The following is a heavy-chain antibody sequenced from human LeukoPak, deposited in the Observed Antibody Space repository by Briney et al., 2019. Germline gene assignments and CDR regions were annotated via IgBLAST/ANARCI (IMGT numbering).Heavy chain of an antibody. Sequence: PGGSLRLSCAASGFALSSYAMSWVRQAPGKGLEWVSATSSSDAGTYHAESVRGRFTISRDNSKNLLYLQMDSLRAEDTAAYYCARGKLGAATLDYWGQGTLVTVSS. CDR3: ARGKLGAATLDY. J-gene: IGHJ4*02. V-gene: IGHV3-23*01. D-gene: IGHD1-26*01. CDR1: GFALSSYA. CDR2: TSSSDAGT.